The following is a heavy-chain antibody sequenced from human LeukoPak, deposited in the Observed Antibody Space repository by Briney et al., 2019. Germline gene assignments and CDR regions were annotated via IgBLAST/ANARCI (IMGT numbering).Heavy chain of an antibody. D-gene: IGHD3-10*01. J-gene: IGHJ4*02. CDR1: GFTFSGYW. V-gene: IGHV3-7*02. CDR2: IKGDGSEK. CDR3: ARYGRFLVRGVEFSYFDF. Sequence: PGGSLRLSCEASGFTFSGYWMTWVRQAPGKGLEWVANIKGDGSEKYYVDSVKGRFTISRDNTKDSLYLQLNNLRAEDTAVYFCARYGRFLVRGVEFSYFDFWGQGTLVTVSS.